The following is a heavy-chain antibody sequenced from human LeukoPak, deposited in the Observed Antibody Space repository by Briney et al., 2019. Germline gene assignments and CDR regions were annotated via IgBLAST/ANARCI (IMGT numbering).Heavy chain of an antibody. V-gene: IGHV3-7*03. D-gene: IGHD5-12*01. CDR1: GFTFSGYW. CDR2: IKQDGSEK. Sequence: PGGSLRLSCAASGFTFSGYWMSWVRQAPGKGLEWVANIKQDGSEKYYVDSVKGRFTISRDNAKNSLYLQMNSLRAEDTAVYYCAREGASGYEACFDYWGQGTLVTVSS. J-gene: IGHJ4*02. CDR3: AREGASGYEACFDY.